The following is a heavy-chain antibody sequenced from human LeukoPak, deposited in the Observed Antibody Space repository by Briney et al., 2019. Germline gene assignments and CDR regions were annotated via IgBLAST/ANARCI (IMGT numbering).Heavy chain of an antibody. CDR2: ISYDGSHI. J-gene: IGHJ4*02. CDR3: ARDGVVPAAMQEPNFDY. D-gene: IGHD2-2*01. V-gene: IGHV3-30*03. Sequence: GGSLRLSCAASGFTVSGYGMHWVRQAPGKGLEWMAVISYDGSHIYYADSVKGRFTISRDSSKNTLYLQMNSLRAEDTAVYYCARDGVVPAAMQEPNFDYLGQGTLVTVSS. CDR1: GFTVSGYG.